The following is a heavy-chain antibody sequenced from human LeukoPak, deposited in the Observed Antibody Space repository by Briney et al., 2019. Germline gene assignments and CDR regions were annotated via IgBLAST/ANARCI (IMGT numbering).Heavy chain of an antibody. CDR2: INPNSGDT. CDR3: ARDRPLFSSGDYYGMDV. Sequence: ASVKVSCKASGYSXTVYYFHWVRQAPGQGLEWMAWINPNSGDTNYAQKFQGRVTMTRDTSISTAYVELSRLGADDTAVYYCARDRPLFSSGDYYGMDVWGQGTTVTVSS. V-gene: IGHV1-2*02. J-gene: IGHJ6*02. CDR1: GYSXTVYY. D-gene: IGHD6-19*01.